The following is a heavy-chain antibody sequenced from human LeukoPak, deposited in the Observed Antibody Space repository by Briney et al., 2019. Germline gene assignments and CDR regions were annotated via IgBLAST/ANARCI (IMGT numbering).Heavy chain of an antibody. CDR1: GFTFSSYS. CDR3: ARQAYCGGDCYSGSSDY. V-gene: IGHV3-7*01. Sequence: GGSLRLSCAASGFTFSSYSMNWVRQAPGKGLEWVANIKQDGSEKYYVDSVKGRFTISRDNAKNSLYLQMNSLRAEDTAVYYCARQAYCGGDCYSGSSDYWGQGTLVTVSS. J-gene: IGHJ4*02. D-gene: IGHD2-21*02. CDR2: IKQDGSEK.